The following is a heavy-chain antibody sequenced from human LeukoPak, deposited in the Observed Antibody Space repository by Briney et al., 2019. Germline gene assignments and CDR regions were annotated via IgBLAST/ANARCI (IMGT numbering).Heavy chain of an antibody. CDR2: IYYSGST. CDR1: GGSISSSSYY. CDR3: ARAQIVVVVAATENDAFDI. V-gene: IGHV4-39*07. J-gene: IGHJ3*02. D-gene: IGHD2-15*01. Sequence: SETLSLTCTVSGGSISSSSYYWGWIRQPPGKGLEWIGSIYYSGSTYYNPSLKSRVTISVDTSKNQFSLELSSVTAADTAVYYCARAQIVVVVAATENDAFDIWGQGTMVTVSS.